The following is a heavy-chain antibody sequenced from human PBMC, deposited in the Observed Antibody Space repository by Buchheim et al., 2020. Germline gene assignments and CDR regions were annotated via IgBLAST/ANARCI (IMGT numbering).Heavy chain of an antibody. Sequence: EVQLLESGGGLVQPGGSLRLSCAASGFTFSSYAMSWVRQAPGKGLEWVSAISGSGGSTYYADSVKGRFTISRDNSKNPLYLQMNSLRAEDTAVYYCAKGVPYSSGWYRGYGMDVWGQGTT. CDR1: GFTFSSYA. CDR3: AKGVPYSSGWYRGYGMDV. D-gene: IGHD6-19*01. V-gene: IGHV3-23*01. CDR2: ISGSGGST. J-gene: IGHJ6*02.